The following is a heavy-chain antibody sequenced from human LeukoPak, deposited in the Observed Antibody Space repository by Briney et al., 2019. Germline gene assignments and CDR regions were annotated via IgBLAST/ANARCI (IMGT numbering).Heavy chain of an antibody. J-gene: IGHJ6*03. CDR1: GGTFGSYG. Sequence: SVKVSCKASGGTFGSYGISWVRQAPGQGLEWVGGIIPTLDTPNGAQKFQGRVTITTDESSPTADMELSSLTSEDTAVYYCARETRFRGYNYGYGPDYCYYHMDVWGEGATVTVCS. D-gene: IGHD5-24*01. CDR3: ARETRFRGYNYGYGPDYCYYHMDV. V-gene: IGHV1-69*05. CDR2: IIPTLDTP.